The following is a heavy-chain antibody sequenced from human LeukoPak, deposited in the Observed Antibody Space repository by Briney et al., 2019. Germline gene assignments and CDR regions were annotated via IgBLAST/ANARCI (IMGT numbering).Heavy chain of an antibody. CDR1: GYTFTSYD. D-gene: IGHD3-22*01. J-gene: IGHJ4*02. CDR3: ASYYYDSSGFHFDN. Sequence: ASVKVSCKASGYTFTSYDINWVRQATGQGLEWMGWMNPNSGNTGYAQKFQGRVTITRNTSISTAYMELSRLRSDDTAVYYCASYYYDSSGFHFDNWGQGTLVTVSS. CDR2: MNPNSGNT. V-gene: IGHV1-8*03.